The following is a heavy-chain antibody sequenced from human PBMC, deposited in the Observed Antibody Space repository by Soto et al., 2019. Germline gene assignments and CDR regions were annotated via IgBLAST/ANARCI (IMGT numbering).Heavy chain of an antibody. Sequence: QVQLQESGPGLVKPSETLSLTCTVSGGSISSYYWSWIRQPPGKGLEWIGSIYYSGATNYNPSLKGGVXLXVXXSRNQFSLKLSAVTAADTAVYYCARAIAAAVSLAYWGQGTLVTVSS. D-gene: IGHD6-25*01. CDR2: IYYSGAT. V-gene: IGHV4-59*01. J-gene: IGHJ4*02. CDR1: GGSISSYY. CDR3: ARAIAAAVSLAY.